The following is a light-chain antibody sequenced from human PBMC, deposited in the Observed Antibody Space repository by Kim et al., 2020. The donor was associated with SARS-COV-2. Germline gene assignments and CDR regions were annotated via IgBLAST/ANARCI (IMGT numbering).Light chain of an antibody. J-gene: IGLJ2*01. Sequence: GKTVTISCARSRGNIASNYLQWYQRRPGSAPNTVIFEDYRRPSGVPDRFSGSVDSSSSSASLTISGLRPEDEADYYCQSFDSNTVVFGGGTQLTVL. CDR2: EDY. CDR1: RGNIASNY. V-gene: IGLV6-57*03. CDR3: QSFDSNTVV.